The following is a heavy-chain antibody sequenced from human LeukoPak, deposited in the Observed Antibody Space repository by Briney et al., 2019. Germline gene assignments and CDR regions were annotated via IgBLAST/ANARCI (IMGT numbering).Heavy chain of an antibody. D-gene: IGHD6-19*01. Sequence: ASVKVSCKASGYTFTSYYMHWVRKAPGQGLEWMGISNPSGGSTSYAQKFQGRVTMTRDTSTSTVYMELSSLRSEDTAVYYCAREADVAVAGQGNYYGMDVWGQGTTVTVSS. J-gene: IGHJ6*02. V-gene: IGHV1-46*01. CDR1: GYTFTSYY. CDR3: AREADVAVAGQGNYYGMDV. CDR2: SNPSGGST.